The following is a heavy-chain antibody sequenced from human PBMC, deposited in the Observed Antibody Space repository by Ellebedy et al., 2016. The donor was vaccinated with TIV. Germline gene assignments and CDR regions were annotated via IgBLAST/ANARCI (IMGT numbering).Heavy chain of an antibody. CDR2: ISWNSGSI. Sequence: GGSLRLXCAASGFTFDDYAMHWVRQAPGKGLEWVSGISWNSGSIGYADSVKGRFTISRDNAKNSLYLQMNSLRAEDTALYYCAKDRRRYSSSSQYYFDYWGQGTLVTVSS. D-gene: IGHD6-6*01. J-gene: IGHJ4*02. CDR1: GFTFDDYA. CDR3: AKDRRRYSSSSQYYFDY. V-gene: IGHV3-9*01.